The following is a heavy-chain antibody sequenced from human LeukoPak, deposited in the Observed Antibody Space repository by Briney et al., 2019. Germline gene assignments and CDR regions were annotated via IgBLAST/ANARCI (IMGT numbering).Heavy chain of an antibody. Sequence: PGGSLRLSCAASGFTFSSYGMHWVRQAPGKGLEWVAFIRYDGSNKYYADSVKGRFTISRDNSKNTLYLQMNGLRAEDTAVYYCARDFLEWWDGQGSWFDPWGQGTLVTVSS. D-gene: IGHD3-3*01. CDR1: GFTFSSYG. CDR3: ARDFLEWWDGQGSWFDP. V-gene: IGHV3-30*02. J-gene: IGHJ5*02. CDR2: IRYDGSNK.